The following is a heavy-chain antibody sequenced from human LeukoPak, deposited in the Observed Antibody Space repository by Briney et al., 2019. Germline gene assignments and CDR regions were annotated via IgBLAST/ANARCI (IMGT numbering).Heavy chain of an antibody. CDR1: GFTFSSYA. Sequence: PGGSLRLSCAASGFTFSSYAMSWVRQAPGKGLEWVSDISGSGGLTYYADSVKGRFTMSRDNSKNTLYLQMYSLRAEDTAVYYCAKTTNPDFWGQGTLVTVSS. D-gene: IGHD2-8*01. CDR3: AKTTNPDF. CDR2: ISGSGGLT. V-gene: IGHV3-23*01. J-gene: IGHJ4*02.